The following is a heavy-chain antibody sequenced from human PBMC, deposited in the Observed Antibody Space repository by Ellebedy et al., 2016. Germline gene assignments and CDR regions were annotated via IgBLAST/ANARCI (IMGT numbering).Heavy chain of an antibody. CDR1: GFSFSSYV. J-gene: IGHJ4*02. V-gene: IGHV3-23*01. CDR2: IGGNFAT. D-gene: IGHD2-15*01. CDR3: VKDLLPGIAES. Sequence: GESLKISCAASGFSFSSYVMSWVRQAPGKGLEWVSTIGGNFATFYADSVKGRFTISRDNSKNTLYLQMGSLRVEDTAIYSCVKDLLPGIAESWGQGTLVTVSS.